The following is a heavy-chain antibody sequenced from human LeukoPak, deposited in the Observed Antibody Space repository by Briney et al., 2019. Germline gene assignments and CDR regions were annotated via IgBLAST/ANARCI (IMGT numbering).Heavy chain of an antibody. J-gene: IGHJ3*02. V-gene: IGHV3-21*01. D-gene: IGHD6-19*01. CDR3: ESPGIAVAGPI. Sequence: GGSLRLSCAASGFTFSSYSMNWVRQAPGKGLEWVSSISSSSSYIYYADSVKGRFTISRDNAKNSLYLQMNSLRAEDTAVYYCESPGIAVAGPIWGQGTMVTVSS. CDR2: ISSSSSYI. CDR1: GFTFSSYS.